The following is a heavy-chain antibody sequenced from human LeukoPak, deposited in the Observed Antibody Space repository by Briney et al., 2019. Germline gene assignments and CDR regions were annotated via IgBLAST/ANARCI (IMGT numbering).Heavy chain of an antibody. J-gene: IGHJ6*03. CDR2: MNPNSGNT. V-gene: IGHV1-8*01. CDR3: ARSVKSSLTYYYYYYMDV. D-gene: IGHD4-11*01. CDR1: GYTFTSYD. Sequence: GASVKVSCKASGYTFTSYDINWVRQATGQGLEWMGWMNPNSGNTGYAQKFQGRVTMTRNTSISTAYMELSSLRSEDTAVYYCARSVKSSLTYYYYYYMDVWGKGTTVTVSS.